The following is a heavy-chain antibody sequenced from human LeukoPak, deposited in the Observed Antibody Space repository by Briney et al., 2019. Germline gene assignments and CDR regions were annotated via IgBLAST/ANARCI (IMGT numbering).Heavy chain of an antibody. CDR3: ARRVLMRSSSSRFDY. CDR1: GGFISSSSYY. D-gene: IGHD2-2*01. J-gene: IGHJ4*02. V-gene: IGHV4-39*01. Sequence: PSETLSLTCTVSGGFISSSSYYWGWIRQPPGKGLEWIGSIYYSGSTYYNPSLKSRVTISVDTSKNQFSLNLKSVIAADTAVYYCARRVLMRSSSSRFDYWGQGTLVTVSS. CDR2: IYYSGST.